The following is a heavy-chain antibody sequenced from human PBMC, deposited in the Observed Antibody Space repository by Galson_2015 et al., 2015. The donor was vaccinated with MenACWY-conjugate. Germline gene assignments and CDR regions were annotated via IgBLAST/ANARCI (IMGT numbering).Heavy chain of an antibody. J-gene: IGHJ4*02. CDR3: ARDTRGHFDH. CDR2: IKQDGREK. CDR1: GFTFSSYW. V-gene: IGHV3-7*03. Sequence: SLRLSCAVSGFTFSSYWMSWVRQAPGKGLEWVANIKQDGREKNYVDSVKGRFTISRDNADNSVYLQMDSLRVEDTAVYYCARDTRGHFDHSGQGTLAALSS.